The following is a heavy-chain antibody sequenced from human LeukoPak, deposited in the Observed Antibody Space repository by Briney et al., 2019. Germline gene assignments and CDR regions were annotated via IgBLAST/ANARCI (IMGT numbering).Heavy chain of an antibody. Sequence: AGGSLRLSCTASEFTFDDYGMSWVRQGPGKGLEWVSGINWNGDSTGYADSVKGRFTISRDNAKNSLYLQMNSLRAEDTALYYCARASLYDTIGYYMDVWGKGTTVTVSS. V-gene: IGHV3-20*04. CDR3: ARASLYDTIGYYMDV. J-gene: IGHJ6*03. D-gene: IGHD3-16*01. CDR2: INWNGDST. CDR1: EFTFDDYG.